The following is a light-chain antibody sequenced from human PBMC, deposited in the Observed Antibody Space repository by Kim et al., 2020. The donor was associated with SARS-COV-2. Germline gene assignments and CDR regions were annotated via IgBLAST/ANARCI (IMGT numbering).Light chain of an antibody. CDR2: KAY. CDR1: QSIGSW. CDR3: QQYNSYPYT. J-gene: IGKJ2*01. V-gene: IGKV1-5*03. Sequence: ASVGGKGTISCQTSQSIGSWLAWYQQKPGKATKLLIYKAYSLESGLPSRFSGSGSGTEFTLTISSLQPDDFATYYCQQYNSYPYTFGQGTKLEIK.